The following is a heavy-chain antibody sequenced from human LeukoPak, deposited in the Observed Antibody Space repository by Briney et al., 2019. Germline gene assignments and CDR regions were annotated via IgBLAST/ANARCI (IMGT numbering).Heavy chain of an antibody. CDR1: GFTFSSYA. CDR3: ARAINSGSYNWFDP. D-gene: IGHD1-26*01. CDR2: ISSNGGST. Sequence: GGSLRLSCAASGFTFSSYAMHWVRQAPGKGLEYVSAISSNGGSTYYANSVKGRFTISRDNSKNTLYLQMGSLRAEDMAVYYCARAINSGSYNWFDPWGQGTLVTVSS. J-gene: IGHJ5*02. V-gene: IGHV3-64*01.